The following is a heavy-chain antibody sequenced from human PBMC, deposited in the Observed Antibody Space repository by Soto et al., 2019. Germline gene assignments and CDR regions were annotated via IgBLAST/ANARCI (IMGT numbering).Heavy chain of an antibody. CDR3: ARITSNIAVAGSYYYYGMDV. D-gene: IGHD6-19*01. V-gene: IGHV2-70*01. CDR1: GFSLXXGEMG. CDR2: IDWDDDK. Sequence: SGPTLVNPTQTLTLTCTFSGFSLXXGEMGVSWIRQPPGKALEWLALIDWDDDKYYSTSLKTRLTISKDTSKNQVVLTMTNMDPVDTATYYCARITSNIAVAGSYYYYGMDVWGQGTTVTVSS. J-gene: IGHJ6*02.